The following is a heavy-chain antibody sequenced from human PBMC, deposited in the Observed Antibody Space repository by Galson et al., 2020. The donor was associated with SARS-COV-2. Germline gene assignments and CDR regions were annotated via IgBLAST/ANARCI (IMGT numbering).Heavy chain of an antibody. CDR1: GGSISSGGYY. CDR2: IYYSGST. Sequence: SETLSLTCTVSGGSISSGGYYWSWIRQHPGKGLEWIGYIYYSGSTYYNPSLKSRVTISVDTSKNQFSLKLSSVTAADTAVYYCARNPGRGWMEPSYYYGMDVWGQGTTVTVSS. D-gene: IGHD1-1*01. CDR3: ARNPGRGWMEPSYYYGMDV. J-gene: IGHJ6*02. V-gene: IGHV4-31*03.